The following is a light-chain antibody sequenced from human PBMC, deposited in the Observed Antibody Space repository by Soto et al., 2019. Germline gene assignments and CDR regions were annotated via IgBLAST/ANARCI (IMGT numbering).Light chain of an antibody. CDR2: KAS. Sequence: DIQMTQSPATLSASVGDRVTIGCRASQSISGWLAWYQQKPGKAPKLLIYKASILESGVPSRFSGSGSATGFTLTISSLQPEDFASYYCQQYETFPLTFGGGTKVDIK. V-gene: IGKV1-5*03. J-gene: IGKJ4*01. CDR3: QQYETFPLT. CDR1: QSISGW.